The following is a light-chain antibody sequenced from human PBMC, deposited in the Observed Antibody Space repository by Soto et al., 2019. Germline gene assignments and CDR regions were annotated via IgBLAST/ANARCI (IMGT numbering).Light chain of an antibody. CDR2: EVS. CDR1: GSDVGDYHY. CDR3: SSYTGTSYV. Sequence: QSALTQPPSASGSPGQSVTISCTGTGSDVGDYHYVSWYQQHPGKAPRLMIYEVSKRPSGVPDRFSGSKSGNTASLTVSGLQAEDEANYYCSSYTGTSYVFGTGTKVTVL. V-gene: IGLV2-8*01. J-gene: IGLJ1*01.